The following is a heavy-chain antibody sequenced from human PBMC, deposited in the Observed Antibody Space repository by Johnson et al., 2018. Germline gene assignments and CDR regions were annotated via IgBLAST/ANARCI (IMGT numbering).Heavy chain of an antibody. CDR3: ARDYGGSSGWFDP. D-gene: IGHD4-23*01. CDR1: GYTFTSYD. J-gene: IGHJ5*02. Sequence: VQLVESGAEVKKPGASVKVSCKASGYTFTSYDINWVRQAPGQGLEWVGWMNPNSGETGYAQKFQGRITMTWETSISTAYIERSSLRSEDTAVYYCARDYGGSSGWFDPWGQGTLVTVCS. V-gene: IGHV1-8*01. CDR2: MNPNSGET.